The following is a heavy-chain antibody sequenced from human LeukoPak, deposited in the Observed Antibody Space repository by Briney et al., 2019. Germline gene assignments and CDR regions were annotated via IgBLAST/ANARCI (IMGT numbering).Heavy chain of an antibody. V-gene: IGHV1-24*01. J-gene: IGHJ5*02. Sequence: ASVKVSCRVSGYTLTELSMHWVRQAPGKGLEWMGGFDPEDGETIYAQKFQGRVTMTEDTSTDTAYMELSSLRSEDTAVYYCATGPYSSSWYGWFDPWGQGTLDTVS. D-gene: IGHD6-13*01. CDR3: ATGPYSSSWYGWFDP. CDR1: GYTLTELS. CDR2: FDPEDGET.